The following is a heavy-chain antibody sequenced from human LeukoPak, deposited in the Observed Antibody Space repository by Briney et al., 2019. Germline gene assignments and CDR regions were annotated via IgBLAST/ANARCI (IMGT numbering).Heavy chain of an antibody. CDR2: ISGSGDII. V-gene: IGHV3-23*01. CDR3: ARAHSGWSQFDY. Sequence: AGGSLRLSCAASGFTFNNYAMNWVRQAPGKGLEWVSVISGSGDIIYYADSVKGRFTISRDKSKNTVFLQINSLRAEDTAVYYCARAHSGWSQFDYWGQGTLVTVPS. CDR1: GFTFNNYA. D-gene: IGHD6-19*01. J-gene: IGHJ4*02.